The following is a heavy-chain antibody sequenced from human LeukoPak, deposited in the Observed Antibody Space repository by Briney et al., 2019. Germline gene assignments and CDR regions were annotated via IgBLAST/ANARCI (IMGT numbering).Heavy chain of an antibody. CDR1: GFTFSSYW. D-gene: IGHD5-12*01. V-gene: IGHV3-7*01. CDR3: ARARGGYDLDY. Sequence: GGSLRLSCAASGFTFSSYWMSWVRQAPGGGLEWVANIKQDGGEKYYVESVKGRFTISRDNVKNSLYLQMNSLRVEDTAVYYCARARGGYDLDYWGQGTLVTVSS. CDR2: IKQDGGEK. J-gene: IGHJ4*02.